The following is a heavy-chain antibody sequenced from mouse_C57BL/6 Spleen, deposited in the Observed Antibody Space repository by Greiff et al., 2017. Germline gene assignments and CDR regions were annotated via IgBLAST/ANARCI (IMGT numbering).Heavy chain of an antibody. CDR3: AREGPYYGSSYDAY. CDR1: GFTFTSSG. Sequence: VKLQESGAELARPGASVKLSCTASGFTFTSSGISWVKQRTGQGLEWIGEIYPRSGNTYSNEQFKGKATLAADKSSSTAYMGLRSLTSEDSAVYFCAREGPYYGSSYDAYWGQGTLVTVSA. D-gene: IGHD1-1*01. J-gene: IGHJ3*01. V-gene: IGHV1-81*01. CDR2: IYPRSGNT.